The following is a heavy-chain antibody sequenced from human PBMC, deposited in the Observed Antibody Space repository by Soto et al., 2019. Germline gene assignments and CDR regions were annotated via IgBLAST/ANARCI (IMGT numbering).Heavy chain of an antibody. CDR1: GGSVSSGSYY. D-gene: IGHD4-17*01. CDR3: ARGGYGDPFGY. CDR2: IYYSGST. J-gene: IGHJ4*02. V-gene: IGHV4-61*01. Sequence: QVQLQESGPGLVKPSETLSLTCTVSGGSVSSGSYYWRWIRQPPGKGLEWIGYIYYSGSTNYNPSLKSRVTISVDTSKNQFSLKLSSVTAADTAVYYCARGGYGDPFGYWGQGTLVTVSS.